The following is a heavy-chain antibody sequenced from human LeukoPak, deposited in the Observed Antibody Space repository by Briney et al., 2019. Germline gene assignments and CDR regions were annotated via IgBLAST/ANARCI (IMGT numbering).Heavy chain of an antibody. V-gene: IGHV3-48*03. CDR1: GFTFISYA. D-gene: IGHD3-10*02. J-gene: IGHJ6*04. CDR3: AELGITMIGGV. CDR2: ISSSGSTI. Sequence: GGSLRLSCAASGFTFISYAMNWVRHAPGKGLEWVSYISSSGSTIYYADSVKGRFTISRDNAKNSLYLQMNSLRAEDTAVYYCAELGITMIGGVWGKGTTVTISS.